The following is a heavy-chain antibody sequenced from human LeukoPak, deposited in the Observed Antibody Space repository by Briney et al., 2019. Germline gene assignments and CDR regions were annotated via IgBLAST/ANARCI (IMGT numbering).Heavy chain of an antibody. V-gene: IGHV3-21*01. CDR3: ARDDIDFDWLVDY. CDR2: ISSSSSYI. D-gene: IGHD3-9*01. J-gene: IGHJ4*02. CDR1: GFTFSSYS. Sequence: GGSLRLSCAASGFTFSSYSMNWVRQAPGKGLEWVSSISSSSSYIYYADSVKGRFTISRDNAKNSLYLQMNSLRAEDTAVYYCARDDIDFDWLVDYWARETLVTVPS.